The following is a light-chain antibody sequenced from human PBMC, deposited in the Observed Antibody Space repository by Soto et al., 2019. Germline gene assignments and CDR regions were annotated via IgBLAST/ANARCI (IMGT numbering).Light chain of an antibody. J-gene: IGKJ5*01. CDR3: QQYNNWPPIT. CDR2: GAS. V-gene: IGKV3-15*01. Sequence: IVVSLSPATLSLSKGERATLSCRASQSVSSYLAWYQQKPGQAPRLLIYGASTRATGIPARFSGSGSGTEFTLTISSLQSEDFAVYYCQQYNNWPPITFGQGTRLEIK. CDR1: QSVSSY.